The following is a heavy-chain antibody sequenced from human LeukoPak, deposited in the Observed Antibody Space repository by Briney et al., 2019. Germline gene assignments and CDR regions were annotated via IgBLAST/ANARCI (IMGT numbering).Heavy chain of an antibody. V-gene: IGHV4-34*01. CDR2: INHSGST. Sequence: PSETLSLTCAVYGGSFSGYYWSWIRQPPGKGLEWIGEINHSGSTNYNPSLKSRVTISVDTSKNQFSLKLSSVTAADTAVYYCAGRGIIQHLFGMGGWGQGTTVTVSS. J-gene: IGHJ6*02. CDR3: AGRGIIQHLFGMGG. D-gene: IGHD3-16*01. CDR1: GGSFSGYY.